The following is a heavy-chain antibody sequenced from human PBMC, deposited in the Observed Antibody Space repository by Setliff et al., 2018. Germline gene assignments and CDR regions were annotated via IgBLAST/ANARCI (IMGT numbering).Heavy chain of an antibody. CDR3: ERLVRYCSTTSCQRTSGDDF. CDR2: ISPYTGNT. D-gene: IGHD2-2*01. J-gene: IGHJ4*02. CDR1: GYTFTNYG. V-gene: IGHV1-18*01. Sequence: ASVKVSCKASGYTFTNYGVTWVRQAPGQGLEWMGWISPYTGNTFYAPQFQGRVIMTTDTSAKTAYMDLRSLRSDDTAVYYCERLVRYCSTTSCQRTSGDDFWGLGTLVTVSS.